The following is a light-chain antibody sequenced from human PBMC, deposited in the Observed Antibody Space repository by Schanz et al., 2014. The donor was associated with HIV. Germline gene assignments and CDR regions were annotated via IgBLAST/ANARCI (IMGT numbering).Light chain of an antibody. CDR3: QSFDRSLGRVV. Sequence: QSVLTQPPSASGTPGQRVTISCSGSSSNIGSNSVTWYQHLPGTAPKLLIYSDDQRSSGVPDRFSGSKSVNSASLAITGLQAEDEADYYCQSFDRSLGRVVFGGGTKLTVL. V-gene: IGLV1-44*01. J-gene: IGLJ2*01. CDR2: SDD. CDR1: SSNIGSNS.